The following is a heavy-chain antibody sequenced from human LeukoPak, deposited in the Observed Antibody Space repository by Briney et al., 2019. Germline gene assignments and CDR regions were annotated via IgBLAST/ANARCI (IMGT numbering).Heavy chain of an antibody. J-gene: IGHJ3*02. Sequence: ASVKVSCKASGNAFITYAMYWVRQAPGQRLEWMGWINDCDGDTRYSQRFQGRVTMTRDTSARTAYMELSSLRSEDTAVYYCASDAFDIWGQGTMVTVSS. CDR2: INDCDGDT. CDR3: ASDAFDI. V-gene: IGHV1-3*01. CDR1: GNAFITYA.